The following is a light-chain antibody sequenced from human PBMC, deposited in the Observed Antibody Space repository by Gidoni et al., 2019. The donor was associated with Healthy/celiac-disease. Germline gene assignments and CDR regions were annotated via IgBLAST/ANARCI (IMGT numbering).Light chain of an antibody. CDR2: EGS. Sequence: SALNQPASVSGSPGQSITISCTGSSSDVGSYNIVSWYQQHPGKAPKLMIYEGSKRPSGVSNRFSGSKSGNTASLTISGLQAEDEADYYCCSYAGSSPWVFGGGTRLTVL. CDR1: SSDVGSYNI. J-gene: IGLJ3*02. V-gene: IGLV2-23*01. CDR3: CSYAGSSPWV.